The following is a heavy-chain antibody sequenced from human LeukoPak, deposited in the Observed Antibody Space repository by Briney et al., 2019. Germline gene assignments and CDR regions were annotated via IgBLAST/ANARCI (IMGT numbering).Heavy chain of an antibody. Sequence: SETLSLTCTVFGVSISNYYWSWIRQPAGKGLEWIGRIYISGSSDYSPSLKSRVTMSLDTSKNRFSLKLSSVTAADTAAYYCARVACTSTICSRYIFDYWGQGALVTVSS. CDR1: GVSISNYY. CDR2: IYISGSS. CDR3: ARVACTSTICSRYIFDY. D-gene: IGHD2-2*01. J-gene: IGHJ4*02. V-gene: IGHV4-4*07.